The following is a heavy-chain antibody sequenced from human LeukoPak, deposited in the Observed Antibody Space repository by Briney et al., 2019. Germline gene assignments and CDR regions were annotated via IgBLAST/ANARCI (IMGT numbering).Heavy chain of an antibody. CDR1: GFTFDDYA. V-gene: IGHV3-9*01. CDR3: AKDMSPSIAVAGPGFDY. CDR2: ISWNSGSI. J-gene: IGHJ4*02. D-gene: IGHD6-19*01. Sequence: QPGGSLRLSCAAPGFTFDDYAMHWVRQAPGKGLEWVSGISWNSGSIGYADSVKGRFTISRDNAKNSLYLQMNSLRAEDTALYYCAKDMSPSIAVAGPGFDYWGQGTLVTVSS.